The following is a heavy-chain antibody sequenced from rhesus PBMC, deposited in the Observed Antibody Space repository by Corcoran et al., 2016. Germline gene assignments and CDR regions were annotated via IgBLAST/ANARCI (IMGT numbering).Heavy chain of an antibody. J-gene: IGHJ4*01. V-gene: IGHV4-173*01. CDR1: GGSISSNS. CDR3: ARDFRDLDWLPIYYFDY. CDR2: ISGSGGST. D-gene: IGHD3-3*01. Sequence: QVQLQESGPGLVKPSETLSLTCAVSGGSISSNSWSWLRQPPGKGLEGIGRISGSGGSTDYNPSLKSRVTISTDTSKNQFSLKLSSVTAADTAVYYCARDFRDLDWLPIYYFDYWGQGVLVTVSS.